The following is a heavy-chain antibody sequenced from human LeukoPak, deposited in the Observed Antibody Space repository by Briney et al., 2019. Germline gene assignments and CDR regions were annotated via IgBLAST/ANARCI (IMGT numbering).Heavy chain of an antibody. J-gene: IGHJ2*01. V-gene: IGHV4-39*07. Sequence: PSETLSLTCTVSGGSISSSSYYWGWIRQPPGKGLEWIGSIYYSGSTYYNPSLKSRVTISVDTSKNQFSLKLSSVTAADTAVYYCARDPRGYFDLWGRGTLVTVSS. CDR2: IYYSGST. CDR1: GGSISSSSYY. CDR3: ARDPRGYFDL.